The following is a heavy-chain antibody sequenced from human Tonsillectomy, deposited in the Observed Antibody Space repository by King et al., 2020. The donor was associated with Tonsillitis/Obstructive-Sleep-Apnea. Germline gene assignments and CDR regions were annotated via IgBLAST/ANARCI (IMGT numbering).Heavy chain of an antibody. J-gene: IGHJ4*02. V-gene: IGHV1-46*01. Sequence: VQLVESGAEVKMPGASVRVSCKASGYRFTTSYVHWVRQAPGQGLDWLGIINPSDGITTYAQKFQGRVSMTRDTSTSTVYMELSRLRSADTAVYYCARDTTIDRVIDCWGQGTLVTVSS. CDR3: ARDTTIDRVIDC. CDR2: INPSDGIT. CDR1: GYRFTTSY. D-gene: IGHD1-1*01.